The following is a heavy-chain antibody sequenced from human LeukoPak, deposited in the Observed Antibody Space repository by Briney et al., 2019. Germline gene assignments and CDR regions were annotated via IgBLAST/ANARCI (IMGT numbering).Heavy chain of an antibody. V-gene: IGHV3-21*01. J-gene: IGHJ4*02. D-gene: IGHD3-22*01. CDR2: ISSSSSYI. Sequence: GGSLRLSCAASGFTFSSYSMNWVRQAPGKGLEWVSSISSSSSYIYYADSVKGRFTISRDNAKNSLYLQMNSLRAEDTAVYYFARDQDSYGQDYYDSSGYYRWGQGTLVTVSS. CDR3: ARDQDSYGQDYYDSSGYYR. CDR1: GFTFSSYS.